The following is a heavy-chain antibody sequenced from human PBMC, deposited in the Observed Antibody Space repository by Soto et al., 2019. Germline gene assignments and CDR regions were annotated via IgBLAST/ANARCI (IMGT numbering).Heavy chain of an antibody. D-gene: IGHD1-20*01. CDR3: ARSSVSGQTPIPGAFDI. Sequence: QVQLQESGPGLVKPSQTLSLTCTVSGGSISSGGYYWSWIRQHPGKGLEWIGYIYYSGSTYYNPSLKSRVTISVDTSKNQFSLKLSSVTAADTAVYYCARSSVSGQTPIPGAFDIWGQGTMVTVSS. CDR2: IYYSGST. V-gene: IGHV4-31*03. J-gene: IGHJ3*02. CDR1: GGSISSGGYY.